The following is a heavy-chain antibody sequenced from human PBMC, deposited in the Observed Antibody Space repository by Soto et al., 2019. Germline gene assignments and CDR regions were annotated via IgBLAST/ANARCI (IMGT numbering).Heavy chain of an antibody. D-gene: IGHD6-19*01. CDR2: IYHSGST. V-gene: IGHV4-4*02. CDR3: ARIAVAGTYFAY. J-gene: IGHJ4*02. CDR1: GGSISSSNW. Sequence: QVQLQESGPGLVKPSGTLSLTCAVSGGSISSSNWWSWVRQPPGKGLEWIGEIYHSGSTNYNPSLQSRVPISVDKSKHQFSRKLSSVTAADPAVYYCARIAVAGTYFAYWGQGTLVTVSS.